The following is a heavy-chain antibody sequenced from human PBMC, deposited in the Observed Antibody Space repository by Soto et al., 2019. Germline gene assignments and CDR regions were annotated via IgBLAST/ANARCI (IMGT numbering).Heavy chain of an antibody. D-gene: IGHD3-3*01. CDR1: GFTFSSYA. CDR3: AKDEFDFWSGYCWFDP. J-gene: IGHJ5*02. CDR2: ISGSGGST. Sequence: GSLRLSCAASGFTFSSYAMSWVRQAPGKGLEWVSAISGSGGSTYYADSVKGRFTISRDNSKNTLYLQMNSLRAEDTAVYYCAKDEFDFWSGYCWFDPWGQGTLVTVSS. V-gene: IGHV3-23*01.